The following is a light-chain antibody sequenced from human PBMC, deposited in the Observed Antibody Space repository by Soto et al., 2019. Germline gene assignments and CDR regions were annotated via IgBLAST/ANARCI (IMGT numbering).Light chain of an antibody. Sequence: DIQMTQSPSAVSASVGDRVTITCRTSQDITNYLVWFQQKPGKVPERLIYGATNLQSGVPSRFSGSGSGTGFTLTISSLQPEDFATYYGLQHNRYPWTFXQGTKVDIK. CDR2: GAT. J-gene: IGKJ1*01. CDR3: LQHNRYPWT. CDR1: QDITNY. V-gene: IGKV1-17*03.